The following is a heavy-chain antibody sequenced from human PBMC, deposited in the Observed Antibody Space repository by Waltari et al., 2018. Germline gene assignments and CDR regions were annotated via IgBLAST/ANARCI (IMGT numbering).Heavy chain of an antibody. V-gene: IGHV4-39*01. CDR2: ISYTGAT. J-gene: IGHJ3*01. Sequence: QLHLQESGPGLVKPSATLSLTCSVPGGSITNNRHYWGWIRQTPGKGLEWIATISYTGATYNNPSLKSRVTISGDTSKNQFSLKLTSVTAADTAVYYCATYIGASIGTAAFDVWGRGALVTVSS. CDR1: GGSITNNRHY. CDR3: ATYIGASIGTAAFDV. D-gene: IGHD3-16*01.